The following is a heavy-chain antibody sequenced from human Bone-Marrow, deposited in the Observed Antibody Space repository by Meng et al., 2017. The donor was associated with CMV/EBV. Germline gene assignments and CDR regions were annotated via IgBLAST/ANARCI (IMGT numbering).Heavy chain of an antibody. J-gene: IGHJ3*02. V-gene: IGHV3-53*05. Sequence: GGSLRLSCAASGFTVSSNYMNWVRQAPGKGLEWVSVIYSGGSTYYADSVKGRFTISRDNSKNTLYLQMNSLRADDTAFYYCAKDSGLGDCTNGVCTAFDIWGQGTMVTVSS. CDR3: AKDSGLGDCTNGVCTAFDI. D-gene: IGHD2-8*01. CDR1: GFTVSSNY. CDR2: IYSGGST.